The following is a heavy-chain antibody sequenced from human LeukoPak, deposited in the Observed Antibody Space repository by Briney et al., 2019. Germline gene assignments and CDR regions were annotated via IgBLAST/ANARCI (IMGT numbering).Heavy chain of an antibody. J-gene: IGHJ3*02. V-gene: IGHV4-59*01. CDR3: ARDLGPYDAFDI. CDR1: GGSISSYY. Sequence: PSETLSLTCTVSGGSISSYYWTWIRHPPGKGLEWIGYIYYSGGTHYNPSFKSRLTISLDTSTNQFSLKLSSVTAADTAVYYCARDLGPYDAFDIWGRGTMVTVSS. D-gene: IGHD3-10*01. CDR2: IYYSGGT.